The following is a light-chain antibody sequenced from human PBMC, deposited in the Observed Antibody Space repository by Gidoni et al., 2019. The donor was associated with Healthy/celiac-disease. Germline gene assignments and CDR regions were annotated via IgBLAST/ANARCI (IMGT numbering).Light chain of an antibody. Sequence: DIVLTQSPATLSLSPGERATLSCRASQSVSSYLAWYQQKPGQAPRLLIYDASNRATGIPARFSGSGSGTDFTLTISSLEPEDFAVYYCQQRSNWPPWGGWTFGQGTKVEIK. CDR1: QSVSSY. CDR2: DAS. V-gene: IGKV3-11*01. J-gene: IGKJ1*01. CDR3: QQRSNWPPWGGWT.